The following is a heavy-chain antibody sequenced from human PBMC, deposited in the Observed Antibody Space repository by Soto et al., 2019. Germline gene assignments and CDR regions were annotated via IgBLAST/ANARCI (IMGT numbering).Heavy chain of an antibody. D-gene: IGHD6-19*01. J-gene: IGHJ4*02. CDR3: ARSYSSGWLKGGFDY. CDR1: GYTFTSYY. CDR2: INPSGGST. V-gene: IGHV1-46*01. Sequence: AASVKVSCKASGYTFTSYYMHWVRQAPGQGLEWMGIINPSGGSTSYAQKFQGRVTMTRDTSTSTVYMELSSLRSEDTAVYYCARSYSSGWLKGGFDYWGQGTLVTVSS.